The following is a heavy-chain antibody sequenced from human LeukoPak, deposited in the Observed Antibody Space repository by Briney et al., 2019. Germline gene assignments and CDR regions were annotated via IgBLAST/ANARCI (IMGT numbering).Heavy chain of an antibody. CDR2: INPNSGGT. V-gene: IGHV1-2*02. D-gene: IGHD3-10*01. Sequence: SVKVSCKASGYTFTGYYMHWVRQAPGQGLEWMGWINPNSGGTNYAQKFQGRVTMTRDTSISTAYMELSRLRSDDTAVYYCARMYESITMVRGAGDYWGQGTLVTVSS. CDR3: ARMYESITMVRGAGDY. J-gene: IGHJ4*02. CDR1: GYTFTGYY.